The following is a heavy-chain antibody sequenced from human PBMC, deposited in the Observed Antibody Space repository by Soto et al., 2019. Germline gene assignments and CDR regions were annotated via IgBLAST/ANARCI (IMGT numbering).Heavy chain of an antibody. V-gene: IGHV4-59*01. D-gene: IGHD1-20*01. Sequence: PSETLSLTCTVSGGSISSYYWSWIRQPPGKGLEWIGYIYYSGSTNYNPSLKSRVTISVDTSKNQFSLKLSSVTAADTAVYYCARDSTEYNLDYWGQGTLVTVSS. CDR3: ARDSTEYNLDY. CDR1: GGSISSYY. J-gene: IGHJ4*02. CDR2: IYYSGST.